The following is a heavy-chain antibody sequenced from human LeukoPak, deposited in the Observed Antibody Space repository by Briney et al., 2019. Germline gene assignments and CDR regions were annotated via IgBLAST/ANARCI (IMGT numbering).Heavy chain of an antibody. CDR3: ARGYGDYDNWFDH. CDR1: GGTFSSYA. Sequence: ASVQVSCNASGGTFSSYAISWVRQAPGQGLEWMGGIIPIFGTANYAQKFQGRVTITADESTSTAYMELSSLRSEDTAVYYCARGYGDYDNWFDHWGQGTLVTVSS. J-gene: IGHJ5*02. CDR2: IIPIFGTA. D-gene: IGHD4-17*01. V-gene: IGHV1-69*13.